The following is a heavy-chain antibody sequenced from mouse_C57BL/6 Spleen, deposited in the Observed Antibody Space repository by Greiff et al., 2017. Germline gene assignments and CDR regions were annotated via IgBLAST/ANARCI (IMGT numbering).Heavy chain of an antibody. V-gene: IGHV1-63*01. CDR3: ARSGGSSYPFAY. D-gene: IGHD1-1*01. CDR1: GYTFTNYW. J-gene: IGHJ3*01. Sequence: QVHVKQSGAELVRPGTSVKMSCKASGYTFTNYWIGWAKQRPGHGLEWIGDIYPGGGYTNYNEKFKGKATLTADKSSSTAYMQFSSLTSEDSAIYYCARSGGSSYPFAYWGQGTLVTVSA. CDR2: IYPGGGYT.